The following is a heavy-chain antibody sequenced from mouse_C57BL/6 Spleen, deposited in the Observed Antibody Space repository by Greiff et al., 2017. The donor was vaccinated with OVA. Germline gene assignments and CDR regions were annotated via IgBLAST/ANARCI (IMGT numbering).Heavy chain of an antibody. V-gene: IGHV1-22*01. CDR1: GYTFTDYN. J-gene: IGHJ1*03. CDR2: INPNNGGT. Sequence: EVQLVESGPELVKPGASVKMSCKASGYTFTDYNMHWVKPSHGKSLEWIGYINPNNGGTSYNQKFKGKATLTVNKSSSTAYMELRSLTSEDAAVYYCARGDGRYFDVWGTGTTVTVSS. D-gene: IGHD2-3*01. CDR3: ARGDGRYFDV.